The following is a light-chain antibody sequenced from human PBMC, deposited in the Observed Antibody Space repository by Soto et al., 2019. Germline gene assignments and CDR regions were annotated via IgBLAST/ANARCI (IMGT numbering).Light chain of an antibody. CDR1: SSDVGAYKY. J-gene: IGLJ2*01. Sequence: QSVLTQPASVSGSPGQSITISCTGTSSDVGAYKYVSWYQQHPGKAPKLMIYEVSNRPSGVSNRFSGSKSGDTASLTISGLQAEDEAVYYCASKTTSSTVLFGGGTKLTVL. V-gene: IGLV2-14*03. CDR3: ASKTTSSTVL. CDR2: EVS.